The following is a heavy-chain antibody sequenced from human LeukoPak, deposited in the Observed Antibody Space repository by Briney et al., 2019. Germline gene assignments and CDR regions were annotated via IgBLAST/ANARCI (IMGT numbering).Heavy chain of an antibody. Sequence: PSETLSLTCTVSGGSISSSSYYWGWIRQPPGKGLEWIGRIYYSGSTYYNPSLKSRVTISVDTSKNQFSLKRSSVTAADTAVYYCARQSTTKLRNWGQGTLVTVSS. J-gene: IGHJ4*02. CDR1: GGSISSSSYY. CDR3: ARQSTTKLRN. CDR2: IYYSGST. V-gene: IGHV4-39*01. D-gene: IGHD4-17*01.